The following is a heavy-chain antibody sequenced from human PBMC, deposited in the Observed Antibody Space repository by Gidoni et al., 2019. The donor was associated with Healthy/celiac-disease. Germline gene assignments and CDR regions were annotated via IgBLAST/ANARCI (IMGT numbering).Heavy chain of an antibody. D-gene: IGHD6-6*01. CDR3: ARSPQLVYYYYGMDV. CDR2: IYPGDSDT. CDR1: GYSFTSYW. Sequence: EVQLVQSGAEVKKPGASLKISCQGSGYSFTSYWIGWVRQMPGKGLEWMGIIYPGDSDTRYSPSFQGQVTISADKSISTAYLQWSSLKASDTAMYYCARSPQLVYYYYGMDVWGQGTTVTVSS. V-gene: IGHV5-51*01. J-gene: IGHJ6*02.